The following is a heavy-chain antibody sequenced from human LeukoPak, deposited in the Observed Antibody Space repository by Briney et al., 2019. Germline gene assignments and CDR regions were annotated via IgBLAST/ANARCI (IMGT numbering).Heavy chain of an antibody. Sequence: PGGSLRLSCVASGFTFSTYNMNWVRQAPGKGLEWVSSIVSTSSLMSYADSVKGRFTISRDNAKNTVYLQMNSLSDEDTAVYYCARRIYDSSGYHSDYWGQGTLVTVSS. V-gene: IGHV3-21*04. D-gene: IGHD3-22*01. J-gene: IGHJ4*02. CDR3: ARRIYDSSGYHSDY. CDR1: GFTFSTYN. CDR2: IVSTSSLM.